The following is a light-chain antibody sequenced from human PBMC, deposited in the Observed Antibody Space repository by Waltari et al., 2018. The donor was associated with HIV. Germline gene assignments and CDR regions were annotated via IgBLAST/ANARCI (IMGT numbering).Light chain of an antibody. CDR3: QSGHNSDSI. Sequence: SYELTQAPSVSVSPGQTDKIPCPGDALSKHYVYWYQQKPGQAPLMMIFKDSERPSEIPARFSASSSGSTSILTISGVQAEDEADYYCQSGHNSDSIFGGGTKLTVL. CDR2: KDS. J-gene: IGLJ2*01. V-gene: IGLV3-25*03. CDR1: ALSKHY.